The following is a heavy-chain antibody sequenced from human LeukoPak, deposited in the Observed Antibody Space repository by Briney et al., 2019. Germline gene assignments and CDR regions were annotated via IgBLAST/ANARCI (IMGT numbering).Heavy chain of an antibody. V-gene: IGHV1-18*01. CDR2: ISDYSGNT. CDR3: AREGATDYYFDP. D-gene: IGHD4-11*01. Sequence: ASVKVSCTASGYSLSSNGISWARQAPGQGLEWMGWISDYSGNTKYAQIFQDRVTLTTARSTNTAYMELRSLRSDDPAVYYCAREGATDYYFDPWGQRTLVTVSS. J-gene: IGHJ4*02. CDR1: GYSLSSNG.